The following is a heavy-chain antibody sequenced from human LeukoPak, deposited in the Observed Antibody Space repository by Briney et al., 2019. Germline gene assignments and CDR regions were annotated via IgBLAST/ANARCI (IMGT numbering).Heavy chain of an antibody. J-gene: IGHJ4*02. CDR1: GFTFDDYA. CDR3: ARSSGSYYPFDY. V-gene: IGHV3-9*01. CDR2: ISWNSGSI. Sequence: PGGSLRLSCAASGFTFDDYAMPWVRQAPGKGLEWVSGISWNSGSIGYADSVKGRFTISRDNAKNSLYLQMNSLRAEDTALYYCARSSGSYYPFDYWGQGTLVTVSS. D-gene: IGHD3-10*01.